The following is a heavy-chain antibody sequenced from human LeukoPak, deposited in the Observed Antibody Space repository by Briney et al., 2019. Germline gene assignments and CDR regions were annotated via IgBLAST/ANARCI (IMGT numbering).Heavy chain of an antibody. CDR2: IYPDDSDP. CDR3: ASTHYYDSSERAFDI. J-gene: IGHJ3*02. D-gene: IGHD3-22*01. Sequence: GESLKISCKGSGYTFDTYWIGWVRQMPGKGLEWMGVIYPDDSDPTYSPSFQGQVTISVDKYISTAYLQWSSLKASDTAMYYCASTHYYDSSERAFDIWGQGTMVTVSS. CDR1: GYTFDTYW. V-gene: IGHV5-51*01.